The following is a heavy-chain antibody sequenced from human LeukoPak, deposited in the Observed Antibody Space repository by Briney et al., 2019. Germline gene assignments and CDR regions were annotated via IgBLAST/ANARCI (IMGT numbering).Heavy chain of an antibody. Sequence: ASVKVSCKASGFTFTSSAMQWVRQARGQRLEWIGWIVVGSGNTNYAQKFQERVTITRDMSTSTAYMELSRLRSEDTAVYYCAAVGYCSSTSCYTYYWGQGTLVTVSS. CDR2: IVVGSGNT. V-gene: IGHV1-58*02. CDR1: GFTFTSSA. CDR3: AAVGYCSSTSCYTYY. D-gene: IGHD2-2*02. J-gene: IGHJ4*02.